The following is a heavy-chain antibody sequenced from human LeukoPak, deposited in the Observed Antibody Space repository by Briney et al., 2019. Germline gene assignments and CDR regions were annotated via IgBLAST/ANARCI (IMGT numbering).Heavy chain of an antibody. V-gene: IGHV3-30*18. CDR3: AKAYGYCTTTSCSHEEFDY. Sequence: GGSLRLSCAASGFTFSNYGMHWVRQAPGKGLEWVAVISYDGSNKYYADSVKGRFALSRDNSKNTLYRQMNSLRAEDTAVYYCAKAYGYCTTTSCSHEEFDYWGQGTLVTVSS. CDR2: ISYDGSNK. J-gene: IGHJ4*02. CDR1: GFTFSNYG. D-gene: IGHD2-2*01.